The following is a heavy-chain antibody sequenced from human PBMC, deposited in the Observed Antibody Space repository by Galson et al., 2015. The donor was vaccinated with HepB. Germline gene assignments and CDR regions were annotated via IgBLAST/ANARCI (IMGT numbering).Heavy chain of an antibody. Sequence: SLRLSCAASGFTVSSTYMSWVRQAPGKGLEWVSIMYSGGTTYSTDSVKGRFTISRDNSGNTLYLQMNSLRAEDTAVYYCARSLRYYFYYMDVWGKGTTVTVSS. CDR2: MYSGGTT. J-gene: IGHJ6*03. D-gene: IGHD5/OR15-5a*01. V-gene: IGHV3-53*01. CDR3: ARSLRYYFYYMDV. CDR1: GFTVSSTY.